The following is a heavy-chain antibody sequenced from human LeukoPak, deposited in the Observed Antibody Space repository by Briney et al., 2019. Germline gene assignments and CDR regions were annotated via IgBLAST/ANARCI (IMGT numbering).Heavy chain of an antibody. Sequence: SETLSLTCTVSGGSISGYYWSWIRQPAGKGLEWIGRIYSSGSTNYNPSLKSRITTSVDTSKNQFSLKLSSVTAADTALYYCARDSSSWLGVDYWGQGTLVTVSS. V-gene: IGHV4-4*07. CDR2: IYSSGST. D-gene: IGHD6-13*01. CDR1: GGSISGYY. CDR3: ARDSSSWLGVDY. J-gene: IGHJ4*02.